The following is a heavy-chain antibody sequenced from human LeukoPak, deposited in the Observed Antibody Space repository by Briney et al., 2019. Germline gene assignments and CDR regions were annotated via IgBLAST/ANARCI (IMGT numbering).Heavy chain of an antibody. V-gene: IGHV3-20*04. CDR3: ATPQELSSGWYSPFDY. D-gene: IGHD6-19*01. J-gene: IGHJ4*02. CDR1: GFTFDDYG. CDR2: INWNGGST. Sequence: GGSLRLSCAASGFTFDDYGMSWVRQAPGKGLEWVSGINWNGGSTGYADSVKGRFTISRDNAKNSLYLQMNSLRAEDTAVYYCATPQELSSGWYSPFDYWGQGTLVTVSS.